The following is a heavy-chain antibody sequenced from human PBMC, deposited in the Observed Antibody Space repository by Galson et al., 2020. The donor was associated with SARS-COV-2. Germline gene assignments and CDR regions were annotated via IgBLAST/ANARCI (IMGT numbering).Heavy chain of an antibody. D-gene: IGHD6-13*01. CDR2: ISSSGTNI. V-gene: IGHV3-48*03. CDR3: ASPYLAAASFFGAFDI. CDR1: GFTFIDYE. J-gene: IGHJ3*02. Sequence: GGSLSLSCAGSGFTFIDYEMNWARQGPGKGLEWVSYISSSGTNIYYADSVKGRFTISRDNAKNSLYLQMTSLRADDTAVYYCASPYLAAASFFGAFDIWGPGTMVTVSS.